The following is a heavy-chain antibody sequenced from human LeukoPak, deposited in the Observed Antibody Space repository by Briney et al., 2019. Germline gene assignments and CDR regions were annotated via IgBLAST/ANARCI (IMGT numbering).Heavy chain of an antibody. CDR3: ARAMSGYSYGPFDY. CDR2: IYTSGST. CDR1: GGSISSYY. V-gene: IGHV4-4*07. D-gene: IGHD5-18*01. J-gene: IGHJ4*01. Sequence: SETLSLTYTVSGGSISSYYWSWIRQPAGKGLEWIGRIYTSGSTNYNPSLKSRVTISVDKSNNQLSLKLSSVTAADTAVYYCARAMSGYSYGPFDYSGQASLVTVSS.